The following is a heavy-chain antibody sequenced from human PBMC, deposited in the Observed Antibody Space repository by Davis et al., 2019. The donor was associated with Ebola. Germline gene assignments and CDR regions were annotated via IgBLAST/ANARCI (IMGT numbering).Heavy chain of an antibody. CDR1: GASISIYS. Sequence: PSETLSLTCIASGASISIYSGTWIRHPQGKGLEWFGYIYYGGGTNYNPSLKSRVTKSVDTSKNQFSLKLSSVTAADTAVYYCARGRTNFDYWGQGTLVTVSS. CDR2: IYYGGGT. J-gene: IGHJ4*02. V-gene: IGHV4-59*01. CDR3: ARGRTNFDY.